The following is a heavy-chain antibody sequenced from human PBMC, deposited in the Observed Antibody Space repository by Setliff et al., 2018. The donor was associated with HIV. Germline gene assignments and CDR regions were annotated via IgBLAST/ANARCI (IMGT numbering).Heavy chain of an antibody. Sequence: ASVKVSCKASGYTFTGYYMHWVRQAPGQGLEWMGRINPNSGGTNYAQKFQGRVTMTRDTSISTAYMYLSSLRSDDTAVYYCATKVYCTNGVCLDAFDIWGQGTMVTVSS. CDR3: ATKVYCTNGVCLDAFDI. J-gene: IGHJ3*02. CDR2: INPNSGGT. V-gene: IGHV1-2*06. CDR1: GYTFTGYY. D-gene: IGHD2-8*01.